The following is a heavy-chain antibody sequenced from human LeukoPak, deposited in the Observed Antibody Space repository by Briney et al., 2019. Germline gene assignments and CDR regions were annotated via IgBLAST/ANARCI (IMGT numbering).Heavy chain of an antibody. CDR2: INWNGGST. CDR3: ARESGSVTSEVDFDY. J-gene: IGHJ4*02. CDR1: GFTFDDYG. V-gene: IGHV3-20*04. D-gene: IGHD4-17*01. Sequence: GGSLRLSCAASGFTFDDYGLSWVRQAPGKGLEWVSTINWNGGSTGYADSVKGRFTISRDNAKNSLYLQMNSLRAEDTAVYYCARESGSVTSEVDFDYWGQGTLVTVSS.